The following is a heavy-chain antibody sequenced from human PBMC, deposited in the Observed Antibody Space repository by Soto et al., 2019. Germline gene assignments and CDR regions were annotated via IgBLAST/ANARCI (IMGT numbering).Heavy chain of an antibody. Sequence: SETLSLTCTVSGGSLSSYYWSWIRQPPGKGLEWIGYIYYSGSTNYNPSLKSRVTISVDTSKNQFSLKLSSVTAADTAVYYCARDRGGSCYDYWGQGTLVTVSS. CDR3: ARDRGGSCYDY. J-gene: IGHJ4*02. CDR1: GGSLSSYY. V-gene: IGHV4-59*08. CDR2: IYYSGST. D-gene: IGHD2-15*01.